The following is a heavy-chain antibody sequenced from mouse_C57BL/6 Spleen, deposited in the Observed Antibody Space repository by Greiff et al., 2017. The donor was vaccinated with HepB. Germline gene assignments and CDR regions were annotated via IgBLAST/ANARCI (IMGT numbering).Heavy chain of an antibody. V-gene: IGHV1-82*01. J-gene: IGHJ1*03. Sequence: QVQLQQSGPELVKPGASVKITCKASGYAFSSSWMNWVKQRPGKGLEWIGRIYPGDGDTNYNGKFKGKATLTADKSSSTAYMQLRSLTSEDSAVYFCANWYFDVWGTGTTVTVSS. CDR3: ANWYFDV. CDR1: GYAFSSSW. CDR2: IYPGDGDT.